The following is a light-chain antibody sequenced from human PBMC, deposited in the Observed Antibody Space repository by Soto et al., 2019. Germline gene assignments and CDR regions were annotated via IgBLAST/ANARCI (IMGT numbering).Light chain of an antibody. V-gene: IGKV1-5*03. CDR2: KAS. CDR3: QQDNNYPLT. J-gene: IGKJ1*01. CDR1: QTISTL. Sequence: DIQMTQSPSTLSASVGDRVTITCRASQTISTLLAWYQQRPGKAPNLLIYKASSLESGVPSRFSGSGSGTEFTLTISSLQPDDFATYFCQQDNNYPLTFGQGTKVEVK.